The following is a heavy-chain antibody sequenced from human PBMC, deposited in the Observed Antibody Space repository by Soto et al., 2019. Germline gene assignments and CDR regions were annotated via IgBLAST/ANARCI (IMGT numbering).Heavy chain of an antibody. CDR3: VRDGGVISRCEIYCMDV. V-gene: IGHV3-7*03. J-gene: IGHJ6*02. CDR2: IEGDGSVK. Sequence: PGGSLRLSSAASGFTFTNFWMSWVRQAPGKGLEWVANIEGDGSVKNSLDSVRGGFTISRDNARNSIHLQMSSLRADDTAVYYCVRDGGVISRCEIYCMDVWGQGTTVTVSS. D-gene: IGHD2-8*02. CDR1: GFTFTNFW.